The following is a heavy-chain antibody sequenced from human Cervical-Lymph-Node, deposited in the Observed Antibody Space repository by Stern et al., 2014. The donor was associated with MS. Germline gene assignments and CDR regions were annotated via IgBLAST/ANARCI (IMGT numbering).Heavy chain of an antibody. J-gene: IGHJ4*02. CDR1: GYPFSNHG. D-gene: IGHD3-22*01. CDR2: ISPYNGHT. Sequence: VQLVESGAEVKRPGASVKVSCKTSGYPFSNHGITWVRQAPGQGLEWMGWISPYNGHTNYAQKVQGRVTMTTDTSTSTAYMELRSLRSDDTAVYYCARDPVEYFNSSGYYLEDFWGQGTLVTVSS. V-gene: IGHV1-18*01. CDR3: ARDPVEYFNSSGYYLEDF.